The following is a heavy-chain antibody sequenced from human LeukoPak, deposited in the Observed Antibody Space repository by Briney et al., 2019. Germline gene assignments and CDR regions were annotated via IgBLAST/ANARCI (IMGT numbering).Heavy chain of an antibody. J-gene: IGHJ4*02. V-gene: IGHV3-30*04. CDR3: ARDPLY. CDR1: GFTFSSYA. CDR2: ISYDGCNK. Sequence: GRSLRLSCAASGFTFSSYAMHWVRQAPGKGLEWVAVISYDGCNKYYADSVKGRFTISRDNSKNTLYLQMNSLRAEDTAVYYCARDPLYWGQGTLDTVSS.